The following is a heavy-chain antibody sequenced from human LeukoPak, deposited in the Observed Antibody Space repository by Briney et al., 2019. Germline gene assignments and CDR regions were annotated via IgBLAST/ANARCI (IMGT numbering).Heavy chain of an antibody. Sequence: GGSLRLSCAASGFTFSSYAMHWVRQAPGKGLEWVAVISYDGSDKYYADSVKGRFTISRDNSKNTLYLQMNSLRAEDTAVYYCARGYSYFDYWGQGTLVTVSS. V-gene: IGHV3-30*04. J-gene: IGHJ4*02. CDR2: ISYDGSDK. CDR3: ARGYSYFDY. CDR1: GFTFSSYA. D-gene: IGHD2-21*01.